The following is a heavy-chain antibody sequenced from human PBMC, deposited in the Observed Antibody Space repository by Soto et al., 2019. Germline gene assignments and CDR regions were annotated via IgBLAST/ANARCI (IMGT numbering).Heavy chain of an antibody. CDR2: VTSSASST. J-gene: IGHJ3*01. V-gene: IGHV3-23*01. Sequence: GQLLESGGGMVQPGGSLRLSCAASGFTFSSFAMNWVRLPPGRGLEWVAAVTSSASSTHYADSVKGRFTISRDNSKNTLYLQMNSLRADDTAVDYCAKGGAVLLDPFDVWGQGTMVTVSS. CDR1: GFTFSSFA. D-gene: IGHD1-26*01. CDR3: AKGGAVLLDPFDV.